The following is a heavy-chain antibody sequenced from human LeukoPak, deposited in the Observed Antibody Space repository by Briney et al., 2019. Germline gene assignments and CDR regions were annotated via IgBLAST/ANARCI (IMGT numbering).Heavy chain of an antibody. J-gene: IGHJ4*02. CDR1: GYTFTSYG. CDR2: ISAYNGNT. CDR3: ARDLYYDSSGYFDY. D-gene: IGHD3-22*01. Sequence: ASVKVSCKASGYTFTSYGISWVRQAPGQGLEWMGWISAYNGNTHYAQKFQGRVTMTTDTSTSTAYMELRSLRSEDTAVYYCARDLYYDSSGYFDYWGQGTLVTVSS. V-gene: IGHV1-18*01.